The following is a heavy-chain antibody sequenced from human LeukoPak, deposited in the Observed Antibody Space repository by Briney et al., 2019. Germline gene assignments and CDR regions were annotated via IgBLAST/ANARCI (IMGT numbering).Heavy chain of an antibody. Sequence: GGSLRLSCAASGFTFSSYWMHWVRQAPGKGLVWVSRINSDGSRTSYADSVKGRFTISRDNAKNTVYLQMNSLRAEDTAVYYCAREWESRGGDRFDPWGQGTLVTVSS. CDR1: GFTFSSYW. CDR2: INSDGSRT. D-gene: IGHD1-26*01. CDR3: AREWESRGGDRFDP. V-gene: IGHV3-74*01. J-gene: IGHJ5*02.